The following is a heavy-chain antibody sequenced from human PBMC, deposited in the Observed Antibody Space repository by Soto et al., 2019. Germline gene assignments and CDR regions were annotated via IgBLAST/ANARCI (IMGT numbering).Heavy chain of an antibody. J-gene: IGHJ4*02. CDR1: GFTFSSYW. CDR3: ARRGSGVTRGHHY. V-gene: IGHV3-74*01. CDR2: INTDGSST. D-gene: IGHD2-15*01. Sequence: EVQLVESGGGLVQPGGSLRLSCAASGFTFSSYWMHWVGQAPGKGLVWISRINTDGSSTSYVDSVQGRFTISRDNGKNTLFLQMNSLRGEDTAVYYCARRGSGVTRGHHYWGQGTLVTVSS.